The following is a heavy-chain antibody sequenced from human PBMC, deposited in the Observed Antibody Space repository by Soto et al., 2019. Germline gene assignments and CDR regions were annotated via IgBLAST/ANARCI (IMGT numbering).Heavy chain of an antibody. CDR2: FSGDGFTT. D-gene: IGHD1-26*01. Sequence: EAQLLESGGGLVQPGGSLRLSCAASGFSISRYAMTWARQAPGKGLEWASSFSGDGFTTHYADSVKGRFTISRDNSKNTLYLQMNSLRVEDTAVYHCAKGPVVGANYKFYDMDVWGQGTTVTVSS. CDR1: GFSISRYA. V-gene: IGHV3-23*01. CDR3: AKGPVVGANYKFYDMDV. J-gene: IGHJ6*02.